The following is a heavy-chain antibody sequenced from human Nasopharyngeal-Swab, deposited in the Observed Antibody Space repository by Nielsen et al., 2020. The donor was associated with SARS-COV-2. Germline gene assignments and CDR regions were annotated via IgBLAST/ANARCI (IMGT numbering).Heavy chain of an antibody. V-gene: IGHV1-69*01. CDR3: ARAADIVVVQAPFLGWFDP. J-gene: IGHJ5*02. D-gene: IGHD2-2*01. Sequence: WVRQAPGQGLEWMGGIIPIFGTANYAQKFQGRVTMTADESTSTAYMELSSLRSEDTAVYYCARAADIVVVQAPFLGWFDPWGQGTLVTVSS. CDR2: IIPIFGTA.